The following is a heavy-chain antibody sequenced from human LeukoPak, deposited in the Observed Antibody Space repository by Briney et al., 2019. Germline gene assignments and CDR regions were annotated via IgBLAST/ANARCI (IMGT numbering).Heavy chain of an antibody. CDR2: INPNSGGT. J-gene: IGHJ6*02. V-gene: IGHV1-2*02. CDR3: ARDQDIVVVPAMDV. Sequence: APVKVSCKASGYTFTGYYMHWVRQAPGQGLEWMGWINPNSGGTNYAQKFQGRVTMTRDTSISTAYMELSRLRSDDTAVYYCARDQDIVVVPAMDVWGQGTTVTVSS. CDR1: GYTFTGYY. D-gene: IGHD2-2*01.